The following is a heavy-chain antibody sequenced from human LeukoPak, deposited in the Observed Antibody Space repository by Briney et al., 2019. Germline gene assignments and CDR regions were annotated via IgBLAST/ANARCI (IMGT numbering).Heavy chain of an antibody. CDR1: GFTFSSYE. V-gene: IGHV3-48*03. Sequence: GGSLRLSCAASGFTFSSYEMNWVRQAPGKGLEWVSYISSSGSTIYYADSVKGRFTISRDNAKNSLYLQMNSLRPEDTAVYYCARDNYDSGGFNALDVWGRGSMVTVSS. CDR2: ISSSGSTI. D-gene: IGHD3-22*01. J-gene: IGHJ3*01. CDR3: ARDNYDSGGFNALDV.